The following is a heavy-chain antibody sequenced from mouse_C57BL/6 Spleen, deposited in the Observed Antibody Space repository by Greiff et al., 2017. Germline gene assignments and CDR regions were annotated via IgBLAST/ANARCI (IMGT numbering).Heavy chain of an antibody. CDR3: ARGPLVTTVVDPSYWYFDV. J-gene: IGHJ1*03. CDR2: FHPYNDDT. Sequence: VQLQQSGAELVKPGASVKMSCKASGYTFTTYPIEWMKQNHGKSLEWIGNFHPYNDDTKYNEKFKGKATLTVEKSASTVYLELSRLTSDDSAVYYCARGPLVTTVVDPSYWYFDVWGTGTTVTVSS. D-gene: IGHD1-1*01. V-gene: IGHV1-47*01. CDR1: GYTFTTYP.